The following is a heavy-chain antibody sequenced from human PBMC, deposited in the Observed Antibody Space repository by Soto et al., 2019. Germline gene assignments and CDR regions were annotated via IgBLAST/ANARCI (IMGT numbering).Heavy chain of an antibody. D-gene: IGHD3-22*01. CDR2: IYSGGST. CDR1: GFTVSSNY. CDR3: ARGPPHYYDSSGYSGGRHGMDV. V-gene: IGHV3-53*01. Sequence: PGGSLRLSCAASGFTVSSNYMSWVRQAPGKGLEWVSVIYSGGSTYYADSVKGRFTISRDNSKNTLYLQMNSLRAEDTAVYYCARGPPHYYDSSGYSGGRHGMDVWGQGTTVTVSS. J-gene: IGHJ6*02.